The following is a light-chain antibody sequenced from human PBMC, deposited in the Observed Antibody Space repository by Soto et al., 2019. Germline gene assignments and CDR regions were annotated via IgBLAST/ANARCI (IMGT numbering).Light chain of an antibody. CDR2: DVS. Sequence: QSALTQPASVSGSPGQSITISCTGTSSDVGDYNYVSWYQQHPGKAPKVMIYDVSNRPSGVSNRFSGSKSGNTASLTISGLQAEDEADYNCSSYTSSSTLVFATGTKLTVL. J-gene: IGLJ1*01. CDR3: SSYTSSSTLV. V-gene: IGLV2-14*01. CDR1: SSDVGDYNY.